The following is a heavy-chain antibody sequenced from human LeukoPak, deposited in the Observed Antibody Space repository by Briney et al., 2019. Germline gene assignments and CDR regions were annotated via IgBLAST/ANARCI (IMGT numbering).Heavy chain of an antibody. CDR1: GGTFSSYT. CDR2: IIPILGIA. V-gene: IGHV1-69*04. Sequence: SVKVSCXASGGTFSSYTISWVRQAHGQGLEWMGRIIPILGIANYAQKFQGRVTITADKSTSTAYMELSSLRSEDTAVYYCARDLNDFWSGNNWFDPWGQGTLVTVSS. D-gene: IGHD3-3*01. CDR3: ARDLNDFWSGNNWFDP. J-gene: IGHJ5*02.